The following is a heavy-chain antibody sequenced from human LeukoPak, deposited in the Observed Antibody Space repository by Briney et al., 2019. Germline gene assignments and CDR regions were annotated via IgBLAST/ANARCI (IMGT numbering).Heavy chain of an antibody. D-gene: IGHD2-21*02. V-gene: IGHV3-7*01. Sequence: GGSPRLSCLGTGLAFKNYWMTWVRQAPGKGLEWVANIHPDGSVKNYVDAVRGRFTISRDNAKNSLYLQMNSLRAEDTAVYYCASEGDWGNHDAFDIWGQGTMVTVSS. J-gene: IGHJ3*02. CDR2: IHPDGSVK. CDR1: GLAFKNYW. CDR3: ASEGDWGNHDAFDI.